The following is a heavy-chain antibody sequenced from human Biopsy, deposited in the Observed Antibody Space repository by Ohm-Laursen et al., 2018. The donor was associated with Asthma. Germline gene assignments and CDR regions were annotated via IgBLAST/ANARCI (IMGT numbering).Heavy chain of an antibody. CDR2: LIPVLGTP. D-gene: IGHD5-12*01. Sequence: SVKVSCKTSGDSFSNYAISWVRQAPGQGLEWMGGLIPVLGTPDHAQMFEGRVTITADESTSTAYMELSSLSSEDTAVYYCARGYSGSDRIVYYYSGLEVWGQGTTVTVSS. CDR1: GDSFSNYA. CDR3: ARGYSGSDRIVYYYSGLEV. V-gene: IGHV1-69*13. J-gene: IGHJ6*02.